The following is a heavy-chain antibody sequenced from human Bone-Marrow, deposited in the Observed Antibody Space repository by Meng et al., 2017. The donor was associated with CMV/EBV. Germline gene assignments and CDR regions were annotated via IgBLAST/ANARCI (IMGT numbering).Heavy chain of an antibody. V-gene: IGHV3-7*01. CDR3: ARGDFWSGDYTDAFDI. J-gene: IGHJ3*02. CDR2: IKQDGSEK. D-gene: IGHD3-3*01. CDR1: GLSFSSYW. Sequence: GESLKISCAASGLSFSSYWMSWVRQAPGKGLEWVANIKQDGSEKFYVDSVKGRFTIARDNAKNSLYLQMSSLRAEDTAVYYCARGDFWSGDYTDAFDIWGQGTMVTVSS.